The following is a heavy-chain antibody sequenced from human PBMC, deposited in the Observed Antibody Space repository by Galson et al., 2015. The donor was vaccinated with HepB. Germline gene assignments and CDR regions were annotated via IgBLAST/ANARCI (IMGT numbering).Heavy chain of an antibody. V-gene: IGHV1-18*04. D-gene: IGHD2-15*01. CDR1: GYTFTSYG. CDR3: ARGGFSSGGSCYSGYYYYGMDV. CDR2: ISAYNGNT. J-gene: IGHJ6*02. Sequence: SVKVSCKASGYTFTSYGISWVRQAPGQGLEWMGWISAYNGNTNYAQKLQGRVTMTTDTSTSTAYMELRSLRSDDTAVYYCARGGFSSGGSCYSGYYYYGMDVWGQGTTVTVSS.